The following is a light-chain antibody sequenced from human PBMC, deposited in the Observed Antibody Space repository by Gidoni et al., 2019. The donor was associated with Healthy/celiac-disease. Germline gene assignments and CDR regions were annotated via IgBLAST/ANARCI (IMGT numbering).Light chain of an antibody. Sequence: EIVMTKSPDSLTLPQGERATITCKSSQSLFYASTNYDYLAWYHQKPGKTPKLVIYWASVRETGVSERFIGSGSETDFSLTINNLQAEDVGIYYCQQYYRVPLSFAGGTKVEV. J-gene: IGKJ4*01. CDR1: QSLFYASTNYDY. V-gene: IGKV4-1*01. CDR3: QQYYRVPLS. CDR2: WAS.